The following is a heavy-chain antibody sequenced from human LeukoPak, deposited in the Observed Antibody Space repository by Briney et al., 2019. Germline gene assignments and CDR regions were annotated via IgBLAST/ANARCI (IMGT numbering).Heavy chain of an antibody. CDR2: ISYDGSNK. J-gene: IGHJ4*02. Sequence: GGSLRLSCAASGFTFSSYAMHWVRQAPGKGLEWVAVISYDGSNKYYADSVKGRFTISRDNSKDTLYLQMNSLRAEDTAVYYCARDRYSSSWYLDYWGQGTLVTVSS. CDR3: ARDRYSSSWYLDY. CDR1: GFTFSSYA. V-gene: IGHV3-30-3*01. D-gene: IGHD6-13*01.